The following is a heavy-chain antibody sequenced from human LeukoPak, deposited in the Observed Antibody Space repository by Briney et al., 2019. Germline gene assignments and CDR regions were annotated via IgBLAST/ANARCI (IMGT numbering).Heavy chain of an antibody. CDR1: GGSNSSYY. V-gene: IGHV4-59*01. CDR2: IYYSGST. D-gene: IGHD1-1*01. Sequence: PSETLSLTCTVSGGSNSSYYWSWIRQPPGKGLEWIGYIYYSGSTNYNPSLKSRVTISVDTSKNQFSLKLSSVTAADTAVYYCATSTVQSGYFQHWGQGTLVTVSS. J-gene: IGHJ1*01. CDR3: ATSTVQSGYFQH.